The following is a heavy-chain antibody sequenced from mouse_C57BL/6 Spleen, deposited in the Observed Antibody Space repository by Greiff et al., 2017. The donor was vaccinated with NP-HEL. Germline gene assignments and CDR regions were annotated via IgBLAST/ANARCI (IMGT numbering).Heavy chain of an antibody. CDR1: GYSITSGYY. CDR2: ISYDGSN. Sequence: EVQLQESGPGLVKPSQSLSLTCSVTGYSITSGYYWNWIRQFPGNKLEWMGYISYDGSNNYNPSLKNRISITRDTSKNQFFLKLNSVTTEDTATYYCARAGTYYSNYDFDVWGTGTTVTVSS. CDR3: ARAGTYYSNYDFDV. V-gene: IGHV3-6*01. D-gene: IGHD2-5*01. J-gene: IGHJ1*03.